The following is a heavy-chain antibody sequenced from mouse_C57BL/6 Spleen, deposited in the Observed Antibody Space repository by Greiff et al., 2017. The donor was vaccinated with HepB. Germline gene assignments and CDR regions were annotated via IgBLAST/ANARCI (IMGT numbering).Heavy chain of an antibody. D-gene: IGHD2-3*01. J-gene: IGHJ1*03. Sequence: EVQVVESGGGLVQPGGSLSLSCAASGFTFTDYYMSWVRQPPGKALEWLGFIRNKANGYTTEYSASVKDRFTISRDNSQSILYLQMNALRAADSAADYCAGYRGGYYVWYFDVWGTGTTVTVSS. CDR3: AGYRGGYYVWYFDV. CDR2: IRNKANGYTT. V-gene: IGHV7-3*01. CDR1: GFTFTDYY.